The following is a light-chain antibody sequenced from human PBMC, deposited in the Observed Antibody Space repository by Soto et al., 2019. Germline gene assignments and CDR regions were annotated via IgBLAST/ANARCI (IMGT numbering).Light chain of an antibody. CDR1: SSNIGAGYH. Sequence: QSVLTQPPSVSGAPGQRVTISCTGSSSNIGAGYHVHWYQQLPGTAPKLLIYGNNNRPSGVPDLFSGSKSGTSASLAITGLQAEDEADYYCQSYDSSLSGSVFGGGTKVTVL. J-gene: IGLJ3*02. V-gene: IGLV1-40*01. CDR2: GNN. CDR3: QSYDSSLSGSV.